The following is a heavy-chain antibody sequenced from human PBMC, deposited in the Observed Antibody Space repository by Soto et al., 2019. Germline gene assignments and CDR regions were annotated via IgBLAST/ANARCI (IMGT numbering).Heavy chain of an antibody. CDR1: GFTFSSYA. D-gene: IGHD1-26*01. CDR2: ISGSGDST. CDR3: ARRGSGSYYDY. V-gene: IGHV3-23*01. J-gene: IGHJ4*02. Sequence: EVQLLESGGGLVQPRGSLRLSCAASGFTFSSYAMRWVRQAPVKGLEWVSAISGSGDSTYYADSVKGRFTISRDNSKNTLYLQMNRLRAEDTAVFYCARRGSGSYYDYWGQGTLVTVSS.